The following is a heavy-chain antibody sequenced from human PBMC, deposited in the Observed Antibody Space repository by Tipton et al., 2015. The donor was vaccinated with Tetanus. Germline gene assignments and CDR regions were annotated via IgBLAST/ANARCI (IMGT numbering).Heavy chain of an antibody. Sequence: QLVQSGAEMKKPGDSLRISCRGSGYNFAIYWIGWVRQKPGKGLEWVGTIYSDDSQTRYSASFEGQVTISADKSITTAYLQWKSLKASDTAMYFCVRGQTWFDPWGQGTPVTVSS. V-gene: IGHV5-51*01. CDR2: IYSDDSQT. CDR3: VRGQTWFDP. J-gene: IGHJ5*01. CDR1: GYNFAIYW.